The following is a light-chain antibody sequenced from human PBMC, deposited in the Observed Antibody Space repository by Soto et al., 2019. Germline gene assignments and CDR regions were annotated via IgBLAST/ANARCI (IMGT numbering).Light chain of an antibody. CDR3: QQYDKYST. V-gene: IGKV1-5*01. J-gene: IGKJ1*01. CDR2: DAS. CDR1: QTISVS. Sequence: IPMTQPPSTLSASVGDTVTITCRASQTISVSLAWYRQKPGKAPNLLIYDASTLQEGVPSRFSGSGSGTEFTLTVTRLQPDDFATYFCQQYDKYSTFGHGTKVDVK.